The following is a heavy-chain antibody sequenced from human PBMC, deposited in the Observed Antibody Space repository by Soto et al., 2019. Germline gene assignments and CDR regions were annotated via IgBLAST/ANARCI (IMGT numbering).Heavy chain of an antibody. CDR3: ERDFFHTNPSGRYFTQFSSYGMTL. CDR2: VSPYSGNT. V-gene: IGHV1-18*01. Sequence: ASVKVGCKASGYTFISYAISWVRQVRGQGLEWMGRVSPYSGNTDSAQKFQGRVTMTTDTSTNTAYMDLRNLRSDDTAVYFCERDFFHTNPSGRYFTQFSSYGMTLCGPGTTVTVS. CDR1: GYTFISYA. J-gene: IGHJ6*02. D-gene: IGHD3-10*01.